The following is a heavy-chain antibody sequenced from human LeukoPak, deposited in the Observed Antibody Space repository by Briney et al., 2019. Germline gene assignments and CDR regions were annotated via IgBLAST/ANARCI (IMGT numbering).Heavy chain of an antibody. Sequence: GGSLRLSCAASGFTFSSYSMNWVRQAPGKGLEWVSYISSSSSTIYYADSVKGRFTISRDNAKNSLYVQMHSLRDEDTAVYYCARVGASRGYDYWGQGTLVTVSS. CDR1: GFTFSSYS. CDR2: ISSSSSTI. V-gene: IGHV3-48*02. CDR3: ARVGASRGYDY. J-gene: IGHJ4*02. D-gene: IGHD1-26*01.